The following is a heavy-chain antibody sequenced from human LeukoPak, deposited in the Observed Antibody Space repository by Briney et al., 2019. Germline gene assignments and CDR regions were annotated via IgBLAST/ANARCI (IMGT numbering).Heavy chain of an antibody. D-gene: IGHD3-22*01. CDR3: ARGPDDSNGGFDY. V-gene: IGHV1-8*01. Sequence: ASVKVSCKASGGTFSKYGINWVRQAPGQGLEWMGWMNPNSGNTGYAQKFQGRVTMTRNTSISTAYMELSSLRSEDTAVYYCARGPDDSNGGFDYWGQGTLVTVSS. CDR1: GGTFSKYG. CDR2: MNPNSGNT. J-gene: IGHJ4*02.